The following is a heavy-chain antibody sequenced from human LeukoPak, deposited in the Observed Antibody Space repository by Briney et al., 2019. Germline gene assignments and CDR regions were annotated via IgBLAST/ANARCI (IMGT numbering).Heavy chain of an antibody. V-gene: IGHV3-30*02. CDR2: IRYDGSNK. D-gene: IGHD3-22*01. J-gene: IGHJ5*02. CDR3: ARDSSVYYDSSGYGP. CDR1: GFTFSSYG. Sequence: GGSLRLSCAASGFTFSSYGMHWVRQAPGKGLEWVAFIRYDGSNKYYADSVKGRFTISRDNSKNMLYLQMNSLRAEDTAVYYCARDSSVYYDSSGYGPWGQGTLVTVSS.